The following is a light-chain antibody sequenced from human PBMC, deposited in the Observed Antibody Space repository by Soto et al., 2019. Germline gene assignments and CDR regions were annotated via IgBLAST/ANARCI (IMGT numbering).Light chain of an antibody. J-gene: IGKJ3*01. V-gene: IGKV3-11*01. CDR2: DAS. Sequence: EIVLTQSPATLSLSPGERATLSCRASQSVSSYLAWYQQKPGQAPRLLIYDASNRTTGIPARFSGSGSGTDFTLTISRLEPEDFAVYCCQQRSNLFTFGPGTKVDIK. CDR1: QSVSSY. CDR3: QQRSNLFT.